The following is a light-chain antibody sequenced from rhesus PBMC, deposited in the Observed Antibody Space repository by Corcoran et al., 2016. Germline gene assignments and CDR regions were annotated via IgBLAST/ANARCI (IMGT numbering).Light chain of an antibody. CDR3: PQHDNSPYS. J-gene: IGKJ2*01. CDR2: RAS. CDR1: QGISNW. V-gene: IGKV1-69*01. Sequence: DIQMTQSPSSLSASVGDRVTITCRASQGISNWLAWYQQKPGKAPKLLIYRASNLETGVPSRFSGSGSGTDFTLTICSLQPEDIATYYCPQHDNSPYSFGQGTKVEIK.